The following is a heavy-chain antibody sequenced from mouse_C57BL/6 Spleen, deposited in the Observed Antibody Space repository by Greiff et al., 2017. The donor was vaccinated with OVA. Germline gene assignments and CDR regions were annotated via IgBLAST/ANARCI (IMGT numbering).Heavy chain of an antibody. CDR2: ISDGGSYT. CDR1: GFTFSSYA. D-gene: IGHD1-1*01. Sequence: DVQLVESGGGLVKPGGSLKLSCAASGFTFSSYAMSWVRQTPEKRLEWVATISDGGSYTYYPDNVKGRFTISRDNAKNNLYLQMSHLKSEDTAMYYCARGDYGSSYFDYWGQGTTLTVSS. V-gene: IGHV5-4*01. CDR3: ARGDYGSSYFDY. J-gene: IGHJ2*01.